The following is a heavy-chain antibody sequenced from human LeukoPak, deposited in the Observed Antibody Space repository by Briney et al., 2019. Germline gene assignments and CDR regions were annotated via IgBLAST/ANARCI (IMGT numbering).Heavy chain of an antibody. D-gene: IGHD6-13*01. CDR1: GGSLSGFY. Sequence: SETLSLTCTVSGGSLSGFYWSWIRQPPGKGLEWIGYVYYSGSTTYNPSLKSRVTISVDTSRNQFSLILGSVTAADTAVYYCARDEGIAAAAFDYWGQGTLVTVSS. CDR3: ARDEGIAAAAFDY. V-gene: IGHV4-59*01. CDR2: VYYSGST. J-gene: IGHJ4*02.